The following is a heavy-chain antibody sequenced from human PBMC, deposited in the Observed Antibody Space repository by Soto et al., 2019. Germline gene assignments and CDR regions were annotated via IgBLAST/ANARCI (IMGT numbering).Heavy chain of an antibody. CDR2: IYYSGST. CDR3: AGIRIAAAGGGLDV. D-gene: IGHD6-13*01. J-gene: IGHJ6*02. CDR1: GGSISSSSYY. V-gene: IGHV4-39*07. Sequence: SETLSLTCTVSGGSISSSSYYWGWIRQPPGKGLEWIGSIYYSGSTYYNPSLKSRVTISVDTSKNQFSLKLSSVTAADTAVYYCAGIRIAAAGGGLDVWGQGTTVTVSS.